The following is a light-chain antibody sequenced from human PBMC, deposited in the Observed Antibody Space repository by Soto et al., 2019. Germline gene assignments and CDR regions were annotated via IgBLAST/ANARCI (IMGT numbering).Light chain of an antibody. V-gene: IGKV1-33*01. J-gene: IGKJ1*01. CDR2: DAS. CDR3: QQYDNAPPFT. Sequence: DSQMTQSPSSLSASVGDRVTISCQASQDIGNFLSWYQQTPGKAPKLLTYDASNLESGVPSRFSGSGSGTDFTFTISSLQPEDFATYYGQQYDNAPPFTFGPGTKVE. CDR1: QDIGNF.